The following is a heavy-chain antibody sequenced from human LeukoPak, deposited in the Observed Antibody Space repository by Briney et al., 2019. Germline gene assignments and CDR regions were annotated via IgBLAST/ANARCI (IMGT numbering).Heavy chain of an antibody. Sequence: SETLSLTCAVYGGSFSGYYWSWIRQPPGKGLEWIGEINHSGSTYYNPSLKSRVTISVDRSKNQFSLKLSSVTAADTAVYYCARVIIKGYYFDYWGQGTLVTVSS. CDR3: ARVIIKGYYFDY. CDR1: GGSFSGYY. D-gene: IGHD3-10*01. CDR2: INHSGST. V-gene: IGHV4-34*01. J-gene: IGHJ4*02.